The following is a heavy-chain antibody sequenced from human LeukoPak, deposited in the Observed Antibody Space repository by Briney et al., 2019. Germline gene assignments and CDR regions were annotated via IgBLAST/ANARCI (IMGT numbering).Heavy chain of an antibody. D-gene: IGHD4-11*01. CDR3: ARDLLYSNYGDY. CDR2: INPNSGGT. J-gene: IGHJ4*02. Sequence: ASVKVSCKASGYTFTGHYMHWVRQAPGQGLEWMGWINPNSGGTNYAQKFQGRVTMTRDTSISTAYMELRRLRSDDTAVYYCARDLLYSNYGDYWGQGTLVTVSS. CDR1: GYTFTGHY. V-gene: IGHV1-2*02.